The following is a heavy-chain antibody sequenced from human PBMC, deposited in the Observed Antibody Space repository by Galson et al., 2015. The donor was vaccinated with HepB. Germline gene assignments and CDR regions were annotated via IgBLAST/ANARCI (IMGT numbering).Heavy chain of an antibody. J-gene: IGHJ4*02. CDR3: ARVRYDFWSGYSYYFDY. CDR1: GYTFTSYG. Sequence: SVKVSCKASGYTFTSYGISWVRQAPGQGLEWMGWISAYNGNTNYAQKLQGRVTMTTDTSTSTAYMELRSLRSDDTAVYYCARVRYDFWSGYSYYFDYWGQGTLVTVSS. V-gene: IGHV1-18*01. D-gene: IGHD3-3*01. CDR2: ISAYNGNT.